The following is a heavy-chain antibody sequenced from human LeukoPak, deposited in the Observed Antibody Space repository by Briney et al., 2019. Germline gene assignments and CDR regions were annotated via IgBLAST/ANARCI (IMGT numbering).Heavy chain of an antibody. Sequence: GGSLRLSCTASGFTFRASGMHWVRQAPGKGLEWVGFIQHDETEIYSADSVRGRFTFSRDNFKSTVYLQMNSLRVEDSAVYYCARESGATKIGQLLNYWGQGTLVSVSS. CDR2: IQHDETEI. D-gene: IGHD3-10*01. CDR1: GFTFRASG. CDR3: ARESGATKIGQLLNY. V-gene: IGHV3-30*02. J-gene: IGHJ4*02.